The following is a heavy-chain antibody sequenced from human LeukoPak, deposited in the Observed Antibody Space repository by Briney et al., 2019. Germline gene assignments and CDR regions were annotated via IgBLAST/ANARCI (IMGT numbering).Heavy chain of an antibody. Sequence: SETLSLTCTVSGGSISSYYWSWIRQPAGKGLEWIGRIYTSGSTNYNPSLKSRVTMSVDTSKNQFSLKLSSVTAADTAVYYCARVQAHLYGSGSRTYHDAFDIWGQGTMVTVSS. D-gene: IGHD3-10*01. CDR2: IYTSGST. J-gene: IGHJ3*02. CDR1: GGSISSYY. CDR3: ARVQAHLYGSGSRTYHDAFDI. V-gene: IGHV4-4*07.